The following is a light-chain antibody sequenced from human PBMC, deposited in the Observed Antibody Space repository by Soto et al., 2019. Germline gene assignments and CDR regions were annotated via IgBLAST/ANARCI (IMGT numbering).Light chain of an antibody. CDR3: QQAGST. CDR2: GAS. J-gene: IGKJ1*01. Sequence: PGETATLSCRAIQSVSSYLAWYQHNTGKAPRLVIYGASSRATGIPDRFSGSGSGTDLTLTISSLQSEDFAVYYCQQAGSTFGQGTKVDIK. V-gene: IGKV3D-15*01. CDR1: QSVSSY.